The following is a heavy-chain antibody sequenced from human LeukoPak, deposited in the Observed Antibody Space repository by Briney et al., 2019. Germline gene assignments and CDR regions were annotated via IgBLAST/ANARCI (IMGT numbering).Heavy chain of an antibody. CDR3: ARAHRQLERLGRYYFDY. V-gene: IGHV1-2*02. Sequence: ASVKVSCKASGYTFTGYYTHWVRQAPGQGLEWMGWINTNSGGTKYAQKFQGRVTITADESTSTAYMELSSLRSEDTAVYYCARAHRQLERLGRYYFDYWGQGTLVTVSS. D-gene: IGHD1-1*01. J-gene: IGHJ4*02. CDR1: GYTFTGYY. CDR2: INTNSGGT.